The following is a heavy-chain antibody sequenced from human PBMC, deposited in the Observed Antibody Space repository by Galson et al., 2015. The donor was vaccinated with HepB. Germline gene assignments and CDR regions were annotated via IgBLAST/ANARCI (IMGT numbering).Heavy chain of an antibody. CDR3: AKVTMIGSY. CDR1: GFTFSNYG. J-gene: IGHJ4*02. V-gene: IGHV3-30*02. Sequence: SLRLSCAASGFTFSNYGIHWVRQAPGKGLEWVSFISYDGTNAFYADSGKGRFTISRDSAKNTRYLQMNSVRAEDTAGYYCAKVTMIGSYWGQGTLVTVSS. D-gene: IGHD3-22*01. CDR2: ISYDGTNA.